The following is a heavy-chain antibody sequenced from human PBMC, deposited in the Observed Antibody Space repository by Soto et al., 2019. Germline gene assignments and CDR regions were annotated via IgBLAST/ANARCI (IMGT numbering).Heavy chain of an antibody. CDR1: GYTFTSYA. CDR3: ARDRVAAMRYDNYYYGMDV. D-gene: IGHD5-18*01. J-gene: IGHJ6*02. CDR2: INAGNGNT. V-gene: IGHV1-3*01. Sequence: ASVKVSCKASGYTFTSYAMHWVRQAPGQRLEWMGWINAGNGNTKYSQKFQGRVTITRDTSASTAYMELSSLRSEDTAVYYCARDRVAAMRYDNYYYGMDVWGQGTTVTVSS.